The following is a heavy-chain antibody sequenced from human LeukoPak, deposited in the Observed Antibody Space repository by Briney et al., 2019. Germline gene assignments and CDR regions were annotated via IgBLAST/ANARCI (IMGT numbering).Heavy chain of an antibody. CDR2: ISYDGNNK. V-gene: IGHV3-30*03. CDR3: ARASKSHGSGRNDY. J-gene: IGHJ4*02. Sequence: GGSLRLSCAASGFSFSSYGMHWVRQAPGKGLEWVAVISYDGNNKYYADSVKGRFTISRDNAKNSLYLQMNSLRDEDTAVYYCARASKSHGSGRNDYWGQGTLVTVSS. CDR1: GFSFSSYG. D-gene: IGHD3-10*01.